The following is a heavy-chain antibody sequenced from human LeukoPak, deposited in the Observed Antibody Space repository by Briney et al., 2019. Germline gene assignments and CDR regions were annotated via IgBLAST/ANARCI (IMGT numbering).Heavy chain of an antibody. Sequence: GGSLRLSCAASGFTFSSYGMHWVRQAPGKGLEWVAVISYDGSNKYYADSVKGRFTISRDNSKNTLYLQMNSLRAEDTAVYYCAMGSVAGLPAPYYGMDVWGQGTTVTVSS. J-gene: IGHJ6*02. D-gene: IGHD6-19*01. V-gene: IGHV3-30*03. CDR1: GFTFSSYG. CDR3: AMGSVAGLPAPYYGMDV. CDR2: ISYDGSNK.